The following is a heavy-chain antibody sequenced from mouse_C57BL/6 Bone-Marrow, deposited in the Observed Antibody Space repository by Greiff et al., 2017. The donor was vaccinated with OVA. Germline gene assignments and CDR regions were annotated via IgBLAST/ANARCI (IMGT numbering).Heavy chain of an antibody. CDR3: ARDRGYDEAWFAY. CDR2: ISDGGSYT. CDR1: GFTFSSYA. V-gene: IGHV5-4*01. J-gene: IGHJ3*01. Sequence: EVMLVESGGGLVKPGGSLKLSCAASGFTFSSYAMSWVRQTPEKRLEWVATISDGGSYTYYPDNVKGRFTISRDNAKNNLYLQMSHLKSEDTAMYYCARDRGYDEAWFAYWGQGTLVTVSA. D-gene: IGHD2-2*01.